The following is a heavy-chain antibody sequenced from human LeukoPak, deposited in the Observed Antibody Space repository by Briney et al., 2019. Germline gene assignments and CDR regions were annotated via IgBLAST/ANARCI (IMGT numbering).Heavy chain of an antibody. CDR1: GFTFSTYA. V-gene: IGHV3-66*01. J-gene: IGHJ6*02. Sequence: GGSLRLSCAASGFTFSTYAMHWVRQAPGKGLEWVSVIYSGGSTYYADSVKGRFTISRDNSKNTLYLQMNSLRAEDTAVYYCARDLDSSSFGGYYGMDVWGQGTTVTVSS. D-gene: IGHD6-6*01. CDR2: IYSGGST. CDR3: ARDLDSSSFGGYYGMDV.